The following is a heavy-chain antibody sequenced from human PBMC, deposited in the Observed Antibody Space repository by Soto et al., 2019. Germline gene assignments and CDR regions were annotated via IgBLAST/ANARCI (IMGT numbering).Heavy chain of an antibody. Sequence: KPGGSLRLSCGASGFNFGAFGMNWVRQAPGKGLEWVSSITLSSSYIYYADSVKGRFTVSRDNAKNSLYLDMKSLTVDDTAVYYCARDMKSVRFWGTNGFDPWGQGTLVTVSS. CDR1: GFNFGAFG. J-gene: IGHJ5*02. V-gene: IGHV3-21*01. D-gene: IGHD3-16*01. CDR3: ARDMKSVRFWGTNGFDP. CDR2: ITLSSSYI.